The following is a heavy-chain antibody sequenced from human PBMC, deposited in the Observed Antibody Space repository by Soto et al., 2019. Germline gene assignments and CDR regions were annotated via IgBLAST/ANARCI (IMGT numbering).Heavy chain of an antibody. V-gene: IGHV4-59*08. Sequence: SETLSLTCTVSGGSISSYYWSWIRQPPGKGLEWIGYIYYSGSTNYNPSLKSRVTISVDTSKNQFSLKLSSVTAADTAVYYCARRAVVPDNNYMDVWGKGTTVTVS. CDR2: IYYSGST. J-gene: IGHJ6*03. D-gene: IGHD2-2*01. CDR3: ARRAVVPDNNYMDV. CDR1: GGSISSYY.